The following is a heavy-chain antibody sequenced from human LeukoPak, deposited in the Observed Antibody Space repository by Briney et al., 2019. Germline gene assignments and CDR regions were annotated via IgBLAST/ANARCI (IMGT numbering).Heavy chain of an antibody. CDR1: GFTFSTYA. Sequence: GGSLRLSCAASGFTFSTYAMTWVRQAPGKGLEWVSSFSGSFSSTYYADSVKGRFTISRDNSENTLYLQMNSLRAEDTAVYYCAKAGPVVAATGFDPWGQGTLVTVSS. J-gene: IGHJ5*02. CDR2: FSGSFSST. CDR3: AKAGPVVAATGFDP. V-gene: IGHV3-23*01. D-gene: IGHD2-15*01.